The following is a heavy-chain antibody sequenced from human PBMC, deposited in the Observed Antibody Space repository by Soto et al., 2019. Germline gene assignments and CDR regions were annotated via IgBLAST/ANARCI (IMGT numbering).Heavy chain of an antibody. CDR3: AAGGGLPRYY. D-gene: IGHD5-12*01. CDR1: GGSISSNY. CDR2: IYYSGST. V-gene: IGHV4-59*12. Sequence: PSETLSLTCTVSGGSISSNYWSWIRQPPGKGLEWIGYIYYSGSTNYNPPLKSRVTISVDRSKNQFSLKLSSVTAADTAVYYCAAGGGLPRYYWGQGTLVTVSS. J-gene: IGHJ4*02.